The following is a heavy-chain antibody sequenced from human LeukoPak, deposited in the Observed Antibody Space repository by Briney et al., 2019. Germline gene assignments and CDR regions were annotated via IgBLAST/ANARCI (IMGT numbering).Heavy chain of an antibody. CDR1: GFTFSSYW. CDR3: AKDRDSSSWGFDY. J-gene: IGHJ4*02. D-gene: IGHD6-13*01. Sequence: GGSLRLSCAASGFTFSSYWMSWVRQAPGKGLEWVANIKQDGSEKYYVDSVKGRFTISRDNAKNSLYLQMNSLRAEDTAVYYCAKDRDSSSWGFDYWGQGTLVTVSS. CDR2: IKQDGSEK. V-gene: IGHV3-7*01.